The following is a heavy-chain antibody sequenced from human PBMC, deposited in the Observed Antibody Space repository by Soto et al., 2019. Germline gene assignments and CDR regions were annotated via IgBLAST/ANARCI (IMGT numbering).Heavy chain of an antibody. CDR2: ISYDGSNT. V-gene: IGHV3-30*18. CDR3: AKGAGDRLSLGMDV. CDR1: GFSIGDYG. Sequence: QVQLVESGGGVVQPGTSLRLSCTASGFSIGDYGMEWVRQAPGKGLEWVALISYDGSNTYYADSVKGRFTISRDNSKETLFLQMTGLRGEDTAVYYCAKGAGDRLSLGMDVWGQGTTVTIS. J-gene: IGHJ6*02. D-gene: IGHD1-26*01.